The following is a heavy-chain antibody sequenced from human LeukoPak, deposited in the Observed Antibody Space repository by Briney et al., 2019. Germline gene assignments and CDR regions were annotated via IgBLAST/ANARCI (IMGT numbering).Heavy chain of an antibody. CDR2: IYSDGNT. CDR1: EFTVSSNY. V-gene: IGHV3-66*01. J-gene: IGHJ6*04. Sequence: PGGSLRLSCAASEFTVSSNYMTWVRQAPGKGLEWVSIIYSDGNTYYADSVKGRFTISRDNSRNTLYLRMNSLRAEDTAVYYCARGHIGMDVWGKGTTVTVSS. CDR3: ARGHIGMDV. D-gene: IGHD5-12*01.